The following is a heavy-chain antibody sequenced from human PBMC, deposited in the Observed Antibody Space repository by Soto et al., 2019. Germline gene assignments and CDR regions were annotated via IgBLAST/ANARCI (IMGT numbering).Heavy chain of an antibody. CDR1: GGSISSSNW. J-gene: IGHJ4*02. CDR2: IYHSGST. D-gene: IGHD3-22*01. V-gene: IGHV4-4*02. CDR3: ARAFDSSADSYYFDY. Sequence: LSLTCAVSGGSISSSNWWSWVRQPPGKGLEWIGEIYHSGSTNYNPSLKSRVTISVDKSKNQFSLKLSSVTAADTAVYYCARAFDSSADSYYFDYWGQGTLVTVSS.